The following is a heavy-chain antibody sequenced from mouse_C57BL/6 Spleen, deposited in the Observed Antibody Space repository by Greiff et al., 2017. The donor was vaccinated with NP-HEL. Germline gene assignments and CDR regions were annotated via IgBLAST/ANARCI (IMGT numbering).Heavy chain of an antibody. J-gene: IGHJ3*01. CDR2: FYPGSGSI. V-gene: IGHV1-62-2*01. Sequence: VQVVESGAELVKPGASVKLSCKASGYTFTEYTIHWVKQRSGQGLEWIGWFYPGSGSIKYNEKFKDKATLTADKSSSTVYMELSRLTSEDSAVYFCARHEDRDSSGSAWFAYWGQGTLVTVSA. CDR3: ARHEDRDSSGSAWFAY. D-gene: IGHD3-2*02. CDR1: GYTFTEYT.